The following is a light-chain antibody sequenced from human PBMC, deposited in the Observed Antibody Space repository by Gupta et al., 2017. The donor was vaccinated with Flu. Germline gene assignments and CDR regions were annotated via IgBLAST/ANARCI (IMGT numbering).Light chain of an antibody. J-gene: IGLJ3*02. V-gene: IGLV1-47*01. CDR1: PSNIGSNY. CDR3: ATWDVSLSAWV. Sequence: QSVLTQPPSASGTPGQRVIISCSGTPSNIGSNYVSWYQQVPGAAPRLLLYRSFQRPSGVPDRFSGSKSDTSASLAIDGLRSEDEGDYYCATWDVSLSAWVFGEGTKVTVL. CDR2: RSF.